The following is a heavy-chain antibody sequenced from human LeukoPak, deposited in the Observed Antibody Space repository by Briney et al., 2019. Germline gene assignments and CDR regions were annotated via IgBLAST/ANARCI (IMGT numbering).Heavy chain of an antibody. D-gene: IGHD2-2*01. CDR2: ISGSGGST. CDR3: AKDSEPPIVVVPAAVDY. CDR1: GFTFSSYG. J-gene: IGHJ4*02. Sequence: PGGSLRLSCAASGFTFSSYGMSWVRQAPGKGLEWVSAISGSGGSTYYADSVKGRFTISRDNSKNTLYLQMNSLRAEDTAVYYCAKDSEPPIVVVPAAVDYWGQGTLVTVSS. V-gene: IGHV3-23*01.